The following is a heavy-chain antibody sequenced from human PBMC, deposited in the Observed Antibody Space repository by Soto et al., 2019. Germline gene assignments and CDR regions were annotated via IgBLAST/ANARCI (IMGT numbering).Heavy chain of an antibody. V-gene: IGHV2-5*01. CDR3: AHTLSSNDYVSWYFDL. J-gene: IGHJ2*01. D-gene: IGHD3-16*01. CDR2: IYWNDDK. Sequence: EWLALIYWNDDKRYSPSLKSRLTITKDTSKNQVVLTMTNMDPVDTATYYCAHTLSSNDYVSWYFDLWGRGTLVIVSS.